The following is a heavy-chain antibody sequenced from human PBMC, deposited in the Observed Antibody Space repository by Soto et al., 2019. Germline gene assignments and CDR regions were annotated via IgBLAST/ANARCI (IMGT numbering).Heavy chain of an antibody. J-gene: IGHJ3*02. CDR2: ISYDGSNK. V-gene: IGHV3-30-3*01. CDR3: ARAEVVPSAFDI. D-gene: IGHD2-2*01. CDR1: GFTFSSYA. Sequence: PGGSLRLSCAASGFTFSSYAMHWVRQAPGKGLEWVAVISYDGSNKYYADSVKGRFTISRDNSKNTLYLQMNSLRAEDTAVYYCARAEVVPSAFDIWGQGTMVTVSS.